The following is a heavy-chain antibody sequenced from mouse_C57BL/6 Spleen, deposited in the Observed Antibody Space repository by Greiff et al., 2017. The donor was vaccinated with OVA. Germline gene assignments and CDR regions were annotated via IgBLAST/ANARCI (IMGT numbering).Heavy chain of an antibody. J-gene: IGHJ3*01. CDR3: TTDGRRGFAY. CDR2: IDPENGDT. V-gene: IGHV14-4*01. CDR1: GFNIKDDY. Sequence: EVMLVESGAELVRPGASVKLSCTASGFNIKDDYMHWVKQRPEQGLEWIGWIDPENGDTEYASKFQGKATITADTSSNTAYLQLSSLTSEDTAVYYCTTDGRRGFAYWGQGTLVTVSA.